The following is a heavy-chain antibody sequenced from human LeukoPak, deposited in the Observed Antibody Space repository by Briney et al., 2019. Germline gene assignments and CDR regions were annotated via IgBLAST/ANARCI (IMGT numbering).Heavy chain of an antibody. D-gene: IGHD6-13*01. Sequence: PGGSLRLSSAASGFTFSSYAMSWVRQAPGKGLEWVSAISGSGGSTYYAGSVKGRFTISRDNSKNTLYLQMNSLRAEDTAVYYCAKDGTGYSSSWYVYWGQGTLVTVSS. CDR1: GFTFSSYA. J-gene: IGHJ4*02. CDR2: ISGSGGST. V-gene: IGHV3-23*01. CDR3: AKDGTGYSSSWYVY.